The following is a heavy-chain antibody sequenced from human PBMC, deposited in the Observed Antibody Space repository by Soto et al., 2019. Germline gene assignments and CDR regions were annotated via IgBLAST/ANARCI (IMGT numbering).Heavy chain of an antibody. Sequence: SDTLSLTCTVSGGSVSSGSYYWSWIRQPPGKGLEWIGYIYYSGSTNYNPSLKSRVTISVDTSKNQFSLKLSSVTAADTAVYYCAGDTAYYDILTGYYTYYGMDVWGQGTTVT. D-gene: IGHD3-9*01. V-gene: IGHV4-61*01. CDR1: GGSVSSGSYY. CDR2: IYYSGST. J-gene: IGHJ6*02. CDR3: AGDTAYYDILTGYYTYYGMDV.